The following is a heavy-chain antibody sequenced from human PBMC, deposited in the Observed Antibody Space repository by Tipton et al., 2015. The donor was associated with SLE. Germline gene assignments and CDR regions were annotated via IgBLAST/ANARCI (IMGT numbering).Heavy chain of an antibody. V-gene: IGHV4-38-2*02. D-gene: IGHD6-6*01. CDR3: ARGSIPNIAAPIGY. J-gene: IGHJ4*02. CDR1: GYSISSGYY. CDR2: IYHSGST. Sequence: TLSLTCTVSGYSISSGYYWGWIRQPPGKGLEWIGSIYHSGSTYYNPSLKSRVTISVDTSKNQFSLKLSSVTAADTAVYYCARGSIPNIAAPIGYWGQGTLVTVSS.